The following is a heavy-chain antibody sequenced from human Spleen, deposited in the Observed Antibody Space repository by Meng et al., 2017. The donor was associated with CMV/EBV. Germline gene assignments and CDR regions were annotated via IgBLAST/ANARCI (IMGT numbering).Heavy chain of an antibody. Sequence: GGSLRLSCAASGFTFNSYGMHWVRQAPGKGLKWVAFIRYDGSNKYYGDSVRGRFTISRDSSKNTVFLQMNSLRDEDTAVYFCAKGVSGSYEGGFDYWGQGTLVTVSS. J-gene: IGHJ4*02. V-gene: IGHV3-30*02. CDR2: IRYDGSNK. CDR3: AKGVSGSYEGGFDY. CDR1: GFTFNSYG. D-gene: IGHD1-26*01.